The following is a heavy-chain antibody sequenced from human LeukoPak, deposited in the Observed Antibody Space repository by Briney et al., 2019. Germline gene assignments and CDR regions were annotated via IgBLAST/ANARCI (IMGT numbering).Heavy chain of an antibody. CDR3: ARGSSGSHLLPPDYFDY. V-gene: IGHV4-59*01. J-gene: IGHJ4*02. D-gene: IGHD3-22*01. Sequence: AETLSLTCTVSGGSISSYYWSWIRQPPGKGLEWIGYIYYSGSTNYNPSLKSRVTISVDTSKNQFSLKLSSVTAADTAVYYCARGSSGSHLLPPDYFDYWGQGTLVTVSS. CDR2: IYYSGST. CDR1: GGSISSYY.